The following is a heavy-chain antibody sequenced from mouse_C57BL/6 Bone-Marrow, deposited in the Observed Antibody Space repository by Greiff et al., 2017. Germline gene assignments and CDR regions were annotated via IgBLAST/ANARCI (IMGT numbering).Heavy chain of an antibody. Sequence: VQLQQSGPGLVQPSQSLSITCTVSGFSLTSYGVHWVRQSPGKGLEWLGVIWRGGSTDYNAAFMSRLSITKDNSKSQVFFKMNSLQADDTAIYYCAKNSDYYGSSYDLLYAMDYWGQGTSVTVSS. J-gene: IGHJ4*01. D-gene: IGHD1-1*01. CDR3: AKNSDYYGSSYDLLYAMDY. V-gene: IGHV2-5*01. CDR1: GFSLTSYG. CDR2: IWRGGST.